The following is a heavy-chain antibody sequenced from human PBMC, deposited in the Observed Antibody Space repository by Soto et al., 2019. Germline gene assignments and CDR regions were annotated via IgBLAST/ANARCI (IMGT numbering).Heavy chain of an antibody. CDR1: GFTFSTYG. J-gene: IGHJ6*02. D-gene: IGHD1-26*01. CDR2: IWYDGSNK. V-gene: IGHV3-33*01. Sequence: QVHLVESGGGVVQPGRSLRLSCAASGFTFSTYGMHWVRQAPGKGLEWVAVIWYDGSNKYYADSVKGRFTISRDNSKNTXCLQMSTLRAEDTAVYYCAREGATASAFDYYYAMDVWGQGTTVTVSS. CDR3: AREGATASAFDYYYAMDV.